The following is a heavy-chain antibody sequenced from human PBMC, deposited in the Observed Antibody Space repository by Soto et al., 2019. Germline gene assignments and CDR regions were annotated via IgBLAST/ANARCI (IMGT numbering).Heavy chain of an antibody. CDR1: GASIGSGGW. D-gene: IGHD6-13*01. CDR2: IFHDGNT. CDR3: ARDSGVGGSSWYFSYHYGMDV. V-gene: IGHV4-4*02. J-gene: IGHJ6*02. Sequence: SETLSLTCAVSGASIGSGGWWGWVRQPPGKGLEWIAEIFHDGNTNYSPSLKSRVTISVDKSKNQFSLKLSSVTAADTAVYYCARDSGVGGSSWYFSYHYGMDVWGQGTTVTVSS.